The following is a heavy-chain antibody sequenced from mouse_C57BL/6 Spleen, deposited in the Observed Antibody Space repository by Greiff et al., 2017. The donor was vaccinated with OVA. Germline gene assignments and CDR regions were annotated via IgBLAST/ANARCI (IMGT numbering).Heavy chain of an antibody. Sequence: VQLQQSGAELVKPGASVNLSCKASGYTFTSYWMQWVKQRPGQGLEWIGEIDPSDSYTNYNQKFKGKATLTVDTSSSTAYRQLSSLTSEDSAVYYCARPSYYYGSSYWYFDVWGTGTTVTVSS. CDR2: IDPSDSYT. CDR1: GYTFTSYW. J-gene: IGHJ1*03. D-gene: IGHD1-1*01. CDR3: ARPSYYYGSSYWYFDV. V-gene: IGHV1-50*01.